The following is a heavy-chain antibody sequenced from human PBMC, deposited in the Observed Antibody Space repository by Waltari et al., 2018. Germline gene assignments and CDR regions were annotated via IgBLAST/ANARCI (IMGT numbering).Heavy chain of an antibody. Sequence: DVQLVESGGGIGQPGRSLRLPCVASGFRFSDYRMHWFRQDPEKGLVWVAHVNHDGTHTTYADSVKGRFTVSRDNAKNTVYLQMNSLRADDTAVYFCARDTPGDGIDYWGQGTLVTVSS. CDR1: GFRFSDYR. D-gene: IGHD7-27*01. V-gene: IGHV3-74*01. J-gene: IGHJ4*02. CDR2: VNHDGTHT. CDR3: ARDTPGDGIDY.